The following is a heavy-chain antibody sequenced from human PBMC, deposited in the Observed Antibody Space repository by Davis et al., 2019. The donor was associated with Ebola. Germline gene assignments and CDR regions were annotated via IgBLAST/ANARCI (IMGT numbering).Heavy chain of an antibody. CDR1: RGSFSSHP. D-gene: IGHD3-9*01. CDR3: ARDFDGGNYYFDY. Sequence: SVTVSRQTSRGSFSSHPISWVRQAPRQGLEWMGGIIPIFDTPHYAQKFQGRITITADASTTTAYMELSSLRSEDTATYFCARDFDGGNYYFDYWGPGTPVTVSS. J-gene: IGHJ4*02. V-gene: IGHV1-69*13. CDR2: IIPIFDTP.